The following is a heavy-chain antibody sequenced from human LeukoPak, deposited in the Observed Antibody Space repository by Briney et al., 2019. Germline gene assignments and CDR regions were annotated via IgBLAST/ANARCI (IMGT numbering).Heavy chain of an antibody. D-gene: IGHD3-3*01. Sequence: PSETLSLTCTVSGGSISSYYWSWIRQPPGKGLEWIGYVYYSGSTNYNPSLKSRVTISVDRSKNQFSLKLSSVTAADTAVYYCARAHYDFWSGYPRDAFDIWGQGTMVTVSS. CDR2: VYYSGST. J-gene: IGHJ3*02. CDR1: GGSISSYY. V-gene: IGHV4-59*12. CDR3: ARAHYDFWSGYPRDAFDI.